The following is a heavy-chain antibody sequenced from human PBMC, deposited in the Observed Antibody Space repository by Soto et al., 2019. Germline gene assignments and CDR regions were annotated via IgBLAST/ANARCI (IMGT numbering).Heavy chain of an antibody. D-gene: IGHD3-3*01. V-gene: IGHV3-74*01. J-gene: IGHJ5*02. CDR2: INSDGSST. CDR1: GFTFSSYA. CDR3: ASVSDYDFWSGPQRA. Sequence: GGSLRLSCAASGFTFSSYAMSWVRQAPGKGLVWVSRINSDGSSTSYADSVKGRFTISRDNAKNTLYLQMNSLRAEDTAVYYCASVSDYDFWSGPQRAWGQGTLVTVYS.